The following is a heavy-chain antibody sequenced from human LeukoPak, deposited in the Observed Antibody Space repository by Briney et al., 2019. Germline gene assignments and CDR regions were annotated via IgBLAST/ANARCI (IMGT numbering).Heavy chain of an antibody. CDR2: IYHSGST. D-gene: IGHD3/OR15-3a*01. CDR3: ARGYGTFDF. Sequence: GSLRLSCAASGFSFSDHYMSWVRQAPGKGLEWMGYIYHSGSTYYNPSLKSRVTMSVDRSKNHFSLKLNSVTAADTAVYYCARGYGTFDFWGQGILVTVSS. V-gene: IGHV4-34*01. CDR1: GFSFSDHY. J-gene: IGHJ4*02.